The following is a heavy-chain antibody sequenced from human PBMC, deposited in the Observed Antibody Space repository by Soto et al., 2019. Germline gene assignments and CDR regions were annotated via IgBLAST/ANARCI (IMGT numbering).Heavy chain of an antibody. V-gene: IGHV6-1*01. Sequence: SETLSLTCAISGDSVSSNIAAWNWIRQSPSRALEWLGRTYYRSKWYNDYAVSVKSRITINPDTSKNQFSLQLNSVTPEDTAVYYRAREQQLVDYYYSDMDVWGRGTTVTVSS. CDR3: AREQQLVDYYYSDMDV. CDR2: TYYRSKWYN. D-gene: IGHD6-13*01. CDR1: GDSVSSNIAA. J-gene: IGHJ6*02.